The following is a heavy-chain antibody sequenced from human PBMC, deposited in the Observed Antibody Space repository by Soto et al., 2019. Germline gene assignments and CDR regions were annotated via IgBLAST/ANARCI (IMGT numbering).Heavy chain of an antibody. D-gene: IGHD6-19*01. CDR2: ISAYNGNT. J-gene: IGHJ4*02. CDR1: GYTFTSYG. CDR3: ARVLSVAVAGVPGDY. V-gene: IGHV1-18*01. Sequence: ASVKVSCKASGYTFTSYGISWVRQAPGQGLEWMGWISAYNGNTNYAQKLQGRVTMTTDTSTSTAYMELRSLRSDDTAVYYCARVLSVAVAGVPGDYWGQGTLVTVSS.